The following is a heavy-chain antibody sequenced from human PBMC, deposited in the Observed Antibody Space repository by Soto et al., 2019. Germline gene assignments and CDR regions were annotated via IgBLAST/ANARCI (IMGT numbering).Heavy chain of an antibody. J-gene: IGHJ1*01. CDR2: MNPNSGHT. CDR3: ASDMSST. V-gene: IGHV1-8*01. D-gene: IGHD2-2*01. CDR1: GYSFTSKD. Sequence: GASVKVSCKDSGYSFTSKDLNWMRQTTGQGLEWMGWMNPNSGHTNYAQKFLGRVTMTRDTSISTAYMELTNLRSEDTTIYYCASDMSSTWGQGTLGT.